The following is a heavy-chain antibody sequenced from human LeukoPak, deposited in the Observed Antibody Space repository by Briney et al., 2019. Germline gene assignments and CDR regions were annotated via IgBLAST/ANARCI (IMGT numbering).Heavy chain of an antibody. CDR1: GRSLSSYY. CDR2: IYYSGST. Sequence: SETVSHTCTVSGRSLSSYYLSWLRQPPGKGLEWIGYIYYSGSTNYNPSLKSRVTISVDTTKNQFSLKLSSVTAADTAVYYCATDGPYSSGGYWFDPSGAGDLVTVSS. CDR3: ATDGPYSSGGYWFDP. J-gene: IGHJ5*02. V-gene: IGHV4-59*01. D-gene: IGHD6-19*01.